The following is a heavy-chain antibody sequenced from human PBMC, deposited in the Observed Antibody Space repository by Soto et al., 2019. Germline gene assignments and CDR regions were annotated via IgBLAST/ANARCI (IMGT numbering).Heavy chain of an antibody. Sequence: ASVKVSCKASGYTFTNYHIHWVRQAPGQGLEWMGMINVSGGSTSNAQKFQGRVTMTRDTSTSTVYMEMSGLRSEDTAVYYCARGEPGSSTSWYVYWARGPLVP. J-gene: IGHJ4*02. CDR2: INVSGGST. CDR1: GYTFTNYH. V-gene: IGHV1-46*01. CDR3: ARGEPGSSTSWYVY. D-gene: IGHD6-13*01.